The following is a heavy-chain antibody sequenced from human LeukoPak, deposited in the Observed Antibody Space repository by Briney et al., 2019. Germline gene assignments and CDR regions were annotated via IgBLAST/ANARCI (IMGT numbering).Heavy chain of an antibody. D-gene: IGHD5-18*01. Sequence: ASVKVSCKASGYTFTDYYMHWMRQAPGQGLEWMGWINPNSGGTNYAQKFQGRVIMTRDTSISTAYMELSRLRSDDTAVYYCAREEDSYGYSFIDYWGQETLVTVSS. CDR3: AREEDSYGYSFIDY. J-gene: IGHJ4*02. CDR2: INPNSGGT. V-gene: IGHV1-2*02. CDR1: GYTFTDYY.